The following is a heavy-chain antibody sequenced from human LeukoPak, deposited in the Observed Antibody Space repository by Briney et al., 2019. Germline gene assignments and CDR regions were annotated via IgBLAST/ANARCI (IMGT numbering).Heavy chain of an antibody. V-gene: IGHV4-59*08. CDR1: GGSISSYY. D-gene: IGHD6-13*01. CDR2: IYYSGST. J-gene: IGHJ4*02. Sequence: SETLSLTCTGSGGSISSYYWSWIRQFPGKGLEWIGYIYYSGSTSYNPSLKSRVSISVDMSKNQFSLKLSSVTAADTAVYYCARQNYSSSLFDYWGQGTLVTVSS. CDR3: ARQNYSSSLFDY.